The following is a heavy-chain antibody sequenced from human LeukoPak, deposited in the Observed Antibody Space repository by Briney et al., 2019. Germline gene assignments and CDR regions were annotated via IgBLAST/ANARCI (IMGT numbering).Heavy chain of an antibody. V-gene: IGHV4-59*08. J-gene: IGHJ6*02. CDR3: ARHRRVAVAGSDYYYGMDV. D-gene: IGHD6-19*01. CDR1: GGSISRYY. CDR2: IYYSGST. Sequence: SETLSLTCTVSGGSISRYYWSWIRQPPGKGLEWIGYIYYSGSTNYNPSLKSRVTISVDTSKNQFSLNLSSVTAADTAMYYCARHRRVAVAGSDYYYGMDVWGQGTTVTVSS.